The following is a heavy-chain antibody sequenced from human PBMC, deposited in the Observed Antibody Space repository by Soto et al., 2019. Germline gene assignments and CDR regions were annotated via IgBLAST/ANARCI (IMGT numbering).Heavy chain of an antibody. J-gene: IGHJ4*02. CDR2: ISSNGNT. CDR3: PIAPMILTRYYFDS. Sequence: SLTCTVSDGSISNFYWIWIRQPPAKGLEWIGYISSNGNTNYNPSLKSRVSISVDTSKNQISLNLASVTAADTADYYCPIAPMILTRYYFDSWGQGTPVTVSS. CDR1: DGSISNFY. D-gene: IGHD3-16*01. V-gene: IGHV4-59*01.